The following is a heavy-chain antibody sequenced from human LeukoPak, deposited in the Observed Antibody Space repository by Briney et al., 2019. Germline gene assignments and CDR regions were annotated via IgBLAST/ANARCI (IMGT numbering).Heavy chain of an antibody. V-gene: IGHV3-30*02. Sequence: GGSLRLSCAASGFTFSSYGMHWVRQAPGKGLEWVAFIRYDGSGKYYADSVKGRFTISRDNSKSTLYLQMNSLRGEDTAVYYCARDYGSGSYPRIYFEYWGQGTLVTVSS. J-gene: IGHJ4*02. D-gene: IGHD3-10*01. CDR1: GFTFSSYG. CDR2: IRYDGSGK. CDR3: ARDYGSGSYPRIYFEY.